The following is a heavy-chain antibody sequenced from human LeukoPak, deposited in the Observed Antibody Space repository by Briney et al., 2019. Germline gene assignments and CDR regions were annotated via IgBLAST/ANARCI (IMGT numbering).Heavy chain of an antibody. CDR2: IGGSGAAT. CDR3: AKGRYTFDY. V-gene: IGHV3-23*01. D-gene: IGHD1-1*01. Sequence: GGSLRLSCAASGFTFSSYAISWVRQAPGKGLEWVSAIGGSGAATFYADSVKGRFTISRDNSENTLYLQMNSLRVEDTAIYYCAKGRYTFDYWGQGTLVTVSS. J-gene: IGHJ4*02. CDR1: GFTFSSYA.